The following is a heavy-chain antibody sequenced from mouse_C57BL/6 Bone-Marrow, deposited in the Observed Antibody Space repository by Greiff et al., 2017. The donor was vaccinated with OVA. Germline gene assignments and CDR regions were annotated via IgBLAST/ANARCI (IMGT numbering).Heavy chain of an antibody. D-gene: IGHD3-2*02. CDR2: INPSSGDT. CDR3: ARYPAQATFFAY. CDR1: GYTFTSNW. Sequence: QVQLKQSGAELAKPGASVKLSCKASGYTFTSNWKHWVKQRPGQGLEWIGYINPSSGDTKYNQKFKDKATLTADKSSSTAYMQLSSLTYEDSAVYYCARYPAQATFFAYWGQGTLVTVSA. V-gene: IGHV1-7*01. J-gene: IGHJ3*01.